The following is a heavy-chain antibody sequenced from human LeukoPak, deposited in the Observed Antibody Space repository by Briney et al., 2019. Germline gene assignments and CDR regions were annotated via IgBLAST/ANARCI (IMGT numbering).Heavy chain of an antibody. V-gene: IGHV4-59*01. D-gene: IGHD3-10*01. CDR1: GGSISSYY. J-gene: IGHJ4*02. CDR2: IYYSGST. Sequence: SETLSLTCTVSGGSISSYYWSWIRQPPGKGLEWIGYIYYSGSTNYNPSLKSRVTISVDTSKNQFSLKLSSVTAADTAVYYCAREANYYGSGSYFEGTFDYWGQGSLVTVSS. CDR3: AREANYYGSGSYFEGTFDY.